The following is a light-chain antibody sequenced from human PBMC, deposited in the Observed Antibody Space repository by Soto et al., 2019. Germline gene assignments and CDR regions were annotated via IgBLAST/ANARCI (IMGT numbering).Light chain of an antibody. Sequence: IVLTQSPGTLSLSPGERATLSCRASQSVSSIYLAWYQQKPGQAPRLLIYGASNRATGIPDRFSGSGSGTDFTLTISRLEPEDFAVYYCQQYGSSPWTFGQGTKVDIK. V-gene: IGKV3-20*01. J-gene: IGKJ1*01. CDR2: GAS. CDR1: QSVSSIY. CDR3: QQYGSSPWT.